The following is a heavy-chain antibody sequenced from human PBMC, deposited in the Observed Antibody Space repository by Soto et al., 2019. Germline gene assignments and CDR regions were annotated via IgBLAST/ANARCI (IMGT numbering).Heavy chain of an antibody. V-gene: IGHV3-30*03. CDR1: GFTFSNYA. CDR3: ARRTNGYFGY. J-gene: IGHJ4*02. CDR2: ISYDGSNK. D-gene: IGHD2-8*01. Sequence: PGXSLRLSCAASGFTFSNYAMNWVRQAPGKGLEWVAVISYDGSNKYYADSVKGRFIISRDNSKNTLYVQMNSLRVEDTAVYYCARRTNGYFGYWGQGALVTVSS.